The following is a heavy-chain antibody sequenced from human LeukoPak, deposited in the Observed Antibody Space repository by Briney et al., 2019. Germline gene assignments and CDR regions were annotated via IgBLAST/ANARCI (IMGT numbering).Heavy chain of an antibody. V-gene: IGHV3-23*01. J-gene: IGHJ4*02. CDR2: ISGSGGST. Sequence: GGSLRLSCAASGFTFDDYAMHWVRQAPGKGLEWVSAISGSGGSTYYADSVKGRFTISRDNSKNTLYLQMNSLRAEDTAVYYCAKGGWLLSSALDYWGQGTLVTVSS. CDR3: AKGGWLLSSALDY. D-gene: IGHD3-3*01. CDR1: GFTFDDYA.